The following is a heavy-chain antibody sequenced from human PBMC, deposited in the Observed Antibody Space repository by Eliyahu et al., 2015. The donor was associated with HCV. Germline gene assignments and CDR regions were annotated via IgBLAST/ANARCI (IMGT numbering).Heavy chain of an antibody. J-gene: IGHJ6*02. CDR2: IKQDGSEK. CDR3: ARGGGPYYDFWSGYYDYYYYGMDV. V-gene: IGHV3-7*04. CDR1: GFXFSSXW. D-gene: IGHD3-3*01. Sequence: EVQLVESGGGLVQPGGSLRLSCAASGFXFSSXWMSWVRXAPGKGRGWVANIKQDGSEKYYVDSVKGRFTISRDNAKNSLYLQMNSLRAEDTAVYYCARGGGPYYDFWSGYYDYYYYGMDVWGQGTTVTVSS.